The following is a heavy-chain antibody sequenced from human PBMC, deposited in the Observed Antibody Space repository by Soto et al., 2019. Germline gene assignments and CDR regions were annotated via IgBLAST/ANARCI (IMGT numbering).Heavy chain of an antibody. CDR1: GYTFSNYG. CDR3: SSNYTCTTPFDS. V-gene: IGHV1-18*01. Sequence: QVQLVQSGGEVKKPGASVKVSCKASGYTFSNYGMTWVRQAPGQGLEWMGWNSGNNGNTKYAPKFQARVSITTDMATTTAYEAPRRLLAGITAMYFCSSNYTCTTPFDSWCQGPLFTLSS. D-gene: IGHD2-15*01. J-gene: IGHJ4*02. CDR2: NSGNNGNT.